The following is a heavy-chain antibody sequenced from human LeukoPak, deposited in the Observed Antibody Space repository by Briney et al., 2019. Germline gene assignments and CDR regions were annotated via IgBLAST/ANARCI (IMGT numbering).Heavy chain of an antibody. J-gene: IGHJ5*02. CDR3: ARAQEVRYFDWLQWANWFDP. CDR2: MNPNSGNT. Sequence: ASVKVSCKASGYTFTGYYMHWVRQATGQGLEWMGWMNPNSGNTGYAQKFQGRVTMTRNTSISTAYMELSSLRSEDTAVYYCARAQEVRYFDWLQWANWFDPWGQGTLVTVSS. V-gene: IGHV1-8*02. CDR1: GYTFTGYY. D-gene: IGHD3-9*01.